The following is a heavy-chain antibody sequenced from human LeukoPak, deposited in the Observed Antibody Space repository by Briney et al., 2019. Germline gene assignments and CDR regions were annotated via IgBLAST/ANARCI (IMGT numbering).Heavy chain of an antibody. CDR2: INHSGST. V-gene: IGHV4-34*01. CDR3: ARDRGYSYGYGY. Sequence: SETLSLTCAVYGGSFSGYYWSWIRQPPGKGLEWIGEINHSGSTNYNPSFKSRVTISVDTSKNQFSLKLSSVTAADTAVYYCARDRGYSYGYGYWGQGTLVTVSS. CDR1: GGSFSGYY. J-gene: IGHJ4*02. D-gene: IGHD5-18*01.